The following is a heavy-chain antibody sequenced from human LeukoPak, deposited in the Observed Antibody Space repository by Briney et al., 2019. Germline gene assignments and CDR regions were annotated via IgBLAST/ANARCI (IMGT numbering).Heavy chain of an antibody. J-gene: IGHJ6*02. V-gene: IGHV1-69*04. D-gene: IGHD3-10*01. CDR2: NTPHLGKA. CDR1: VRIYSSYA. CDR3: ARELLWFGELLSYYYYGMDV. Sequence: SVKLPYKASVRIYSSYAISWVPRPPAKGREWIGRNTPHLGKANYAQKFQGRVTITADKSTSTAYMELSSLRSEDTAVYYCARELLWFGELLSYYYYGMDVWGQGTTVTVSS.